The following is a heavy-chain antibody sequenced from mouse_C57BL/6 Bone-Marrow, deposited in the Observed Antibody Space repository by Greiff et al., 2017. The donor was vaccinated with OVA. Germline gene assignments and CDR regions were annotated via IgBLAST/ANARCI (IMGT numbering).Heavy chain of an antibody. J-gene: IGHJ2*01. V-gene: IGHV1-4*01. CDR1: GYTFPSST. CDR2: IDPTNDST. CDR3: TRGYYFDY. Sequence: QVQLQQSGAELARPGASVQMSCKASGYTFPSSTIHWVKQRPGPGLEWIGYIDPTNDSTNYNQKFKGKATLTADKSSSTAYMQLSSLTSEDSAVYYCTRGYYFDYWGQGTTLTVSS.